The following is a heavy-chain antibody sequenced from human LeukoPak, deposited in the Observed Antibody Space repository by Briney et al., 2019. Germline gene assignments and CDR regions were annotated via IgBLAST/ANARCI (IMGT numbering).Heavy chain of an antibody. J-gene: IGHJ5*02. CDR2: ISYDGNNK. CDR3: ASSIVLKDHEWFDP. Sequence: GGSLRLSCAASGFTFSSYAMHWVRQAPGKGLEWVAIISYDGNNKYYADSVKGRFTISRDNAKNSLYLQMNSLRAEDTAVYYCASSIVLKDHEWFDPWGQGTLVTVSS. D-gene: IGHD2-8*01. V-gene: IGHV3-30-3*01. CDR1: GFTFSSYA.